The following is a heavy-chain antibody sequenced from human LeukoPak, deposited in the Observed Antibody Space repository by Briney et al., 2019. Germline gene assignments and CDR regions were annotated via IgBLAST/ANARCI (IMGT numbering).Heavy chain of an antibody. J-gene: IGHJ4*02. D-gene: IGHD6-19*01. V-gene: IGHV3-23*01. CDR1: GFSFSSFA. CDR3: AKRITVAAGIYFDS. Sequence: GGSLRLSCVGSGFSFSSFAMTWVRQAPGKGLEWVSTIYGGGANTFYADSVKGRFTISRDDSKNMQFLEVDSQRPEDTAVYFCAKRITVAAGIYFDSWGQGTLVTVSS. CDR2: IYGGGANT.